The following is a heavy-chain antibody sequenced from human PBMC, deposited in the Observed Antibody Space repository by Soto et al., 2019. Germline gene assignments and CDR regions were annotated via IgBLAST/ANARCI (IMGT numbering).Heavy chain of an antibody. J-gene: IGHJ5*02. CDR1: GFTFGDYA. D-gene: IGHD3-3*01. Sequence: GGSLRLSCTASGFTFGDYAMSWFRQAPGKGLEWVGFIRSKAYGGTTEYAASVKGRFTISRDDSKSIAYLQMNSLKTEDTAVYYCTRVILTIFGVVIGWFDPWGQGTLVTVSS. CDR3: TRVILTIFGVVIGWFDP. V-gene: IGHV3-49*03. CDR2: IRSKAYGGTT.